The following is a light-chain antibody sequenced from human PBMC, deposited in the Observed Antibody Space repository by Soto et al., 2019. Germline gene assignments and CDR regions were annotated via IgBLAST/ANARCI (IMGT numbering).Light chain of an antibody. V-gene: IGKV1-9*01. CDR2: DAS. CDR1: PTASSY. Sequence: DIQLTQSPSFLSASVGDRVTITCRASPTASSYFCWYQQKPGKAPKVLITDASTLQSAVPSRFSGSGFGTEFTLTIRGLQPEDVATYYCQQLNNFVTFGPGTKVNI. J-gene: IGKJ3*01. CDR3: QQLNNFVT.